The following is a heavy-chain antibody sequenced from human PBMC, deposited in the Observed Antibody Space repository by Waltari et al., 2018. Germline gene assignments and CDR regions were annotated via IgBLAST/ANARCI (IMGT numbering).Heavy chain of an antibody. CDR3: AREGYYYDSSGYPDAFDI. D-gene: IGHD3-22*01. V-gene: IGHV1-2*02. CDR1: GYTFTGYY. Sequence: QVQLVQSGAEVKKPGASVTVSCKASGYTFTGYYMHWVRQAPGQGLEWMGWINPNSGGTNYAQKFQGRVTMTRDTSISTAYMELSRLRSDDTAVYYCAREGYYYDSSGYPDAFDIWGQGTMVTVSS. CDR2: INPNSGGT. J-gene: IGHJ3*02.